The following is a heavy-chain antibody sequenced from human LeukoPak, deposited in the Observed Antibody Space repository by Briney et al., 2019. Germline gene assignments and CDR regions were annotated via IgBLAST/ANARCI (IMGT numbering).Heavy chain of an antibody. CDR2: ISSSSSYL. Sequence: GGSLRLSCAASGFTFSSYSMDWVLQAPGMGLEWVSSISSSSSYLHYADSVKGRFTISRDNTKNSLYLQMNSLRAEDTAVYYCARFQGAHYWGQGTLVTVSS. CDR3: ARFQGAHY. CDR1: GFTFSSYS. V-gene: IGHV3-21*01. J-gene: IGHJ4*02. D-gene: IGHD4/OR15-4a*01.